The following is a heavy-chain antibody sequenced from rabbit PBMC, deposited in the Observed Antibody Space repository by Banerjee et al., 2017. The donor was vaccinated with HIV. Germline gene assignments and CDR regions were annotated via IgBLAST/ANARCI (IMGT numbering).Heavy chain of an antibody. CDR2: IDGGSGGST. D-gene: IGHD3-1*01. CDR3: ARDNTKGYGYYFKL. CDR1: GFSFSSSYY. J-gene: IGHJ4*01. V-gene: IGHV1S45*01. Sequence: QEQLVESGGGLVQPEGSLTLTCTASGFSFSSSYYMCWVRQAPGKGLEWIGCIDGGSGGSTYYASWAKGRFTISKTSQTTVTLQMTSLAAADTATYVCARDNTKGYGYYFKLWGPGTLVTVS.